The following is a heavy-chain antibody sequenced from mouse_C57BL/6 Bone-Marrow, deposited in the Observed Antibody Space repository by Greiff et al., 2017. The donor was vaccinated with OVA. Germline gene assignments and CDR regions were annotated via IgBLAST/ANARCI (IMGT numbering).Heavy chain of an antibody. V-gene: IGHV1-80*01. CDR1: GYAFSSYW. Sequence: VQLVESGAELVKPGASVKISCKASGYAFSSYWMNWVKQRPGKGLEWIGQIYPGDGDTNYNGKFKGKATLTADKSSSPAYMQLSSLTSEDSAVYFCARGPYYYGSSYYYFDYWGQGTTLTVSS. CDR3: ARGPYYYGSSYYYFDY. CDR2: IYPGDGDT. D-gene: IGHD1-1*01. J-gene: IGHJ2*01.